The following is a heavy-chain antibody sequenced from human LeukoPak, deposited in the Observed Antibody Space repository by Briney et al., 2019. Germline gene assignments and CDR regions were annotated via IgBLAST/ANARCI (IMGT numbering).Heavy chain of an antibody. Sequence: SETLSLTCTVSGGSISSYYWSWIRQPPGKGLEWIGYIYYSGSTNYNPSLKSRVTISVDTSKNQFSLKLSSVTAADTAVYYCARGTYTVTTIGYYYMDVWGKGTTVTVSS. D-gene: IGHD4-11*01. CDR3: ARGTYTVTTIGYYYMDV. CDR1: GGSISSYY. J-gene: IGHJ6*03. V-gene: IGHV4-59*01. CDR2: IYYSGST.